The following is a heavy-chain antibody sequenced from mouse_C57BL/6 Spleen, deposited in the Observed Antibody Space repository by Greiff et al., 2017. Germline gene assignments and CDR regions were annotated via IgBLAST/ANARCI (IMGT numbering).Heavy chain of an antibody. D-gene: IGHD1-1*01. V-gene: IGHV1-50*01. CDR3: ARGGYYGSSYYFDY. J-gene: IGHJ2*01. Sequence: VKLQQPGAELVKPGASVKLSCKASGYTFTSYWMQWVKQRPGQGLEWIGEIDPSDSYTNYNQKFKGKATLTVDTSSSTAYMQLSSLTSEDSAVYYCARGGYYGSSYYFDYWGQGTTLTVSS. CDR1: GYTFTSYW. CDR2: IDPSDSYT.